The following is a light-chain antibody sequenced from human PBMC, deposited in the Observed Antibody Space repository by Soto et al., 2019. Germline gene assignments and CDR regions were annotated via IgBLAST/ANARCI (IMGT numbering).Light chain of an antibody. CDR1: LSLFYSDGNTY. CDR3: MQGTHWPYT. CDR2: KVS. J-gene: IGKJ2*01. Sequence: DVVMTQSPLSLPVTLGQPASISCRSSLSLFYSDGNTYLNWFQQRPGQSPRRLIYKVSNRDSGVPDRFSGSVSGTDFTLQISRVEAEDGGVYYCMQGTHWPYTFGEGTKLEIK. V-gene: IGKV2-30*01.